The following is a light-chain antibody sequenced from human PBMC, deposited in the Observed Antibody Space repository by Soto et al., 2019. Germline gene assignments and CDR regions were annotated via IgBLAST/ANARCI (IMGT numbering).Light chain of an antibody. CDR2: SNN. V-gene: IGLV1-44*01. J-gene: IGLJ2*01. CDR1: SSNIGSKT. CDR3: AAWDDSLNGVV. Sequence: QSVLTQPPSASGTPGQRGTISCSGSSSNIGSKTVNWYQQLPGTAPKLLIYSNNQRPSGVPDRFSGSKSGTSASLAISWLQSEDEADYYCAAWDDSLNGVVFGGGTKLTVL.